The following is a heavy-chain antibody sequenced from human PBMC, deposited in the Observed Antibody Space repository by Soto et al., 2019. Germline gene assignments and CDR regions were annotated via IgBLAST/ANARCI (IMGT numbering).Heavy chain of an antibody. V-gene: IGHV3-7*02. CDR1: GFTFSEFC. CDR3: ARGRAVAV. CDR2: IRADGNEI. D-gene: IGHD6-19*01. J-gene: IGHJ4*02. Sequence: EVQLVESGGGLVKPGGSLRLSCVASGFTFSEFCMTWIRQSPGKGLEWVANIRADGNEIHYVDSVKGRFTISRDNGNNLVSLEMNSLRVEDTAIYYCARGRAVAVWGQGTRVIVSS.